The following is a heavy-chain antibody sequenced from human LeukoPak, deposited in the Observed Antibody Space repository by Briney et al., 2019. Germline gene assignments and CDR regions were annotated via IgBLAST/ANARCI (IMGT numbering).Heavy chain of an antibody. Sequence: GGSLRLSCAASGFTFSSYEMNWVRQAPGKGLEWVANTKEDGGEKYYVDSVKGRFTISRDNAENSLYLQMNSLRAEDTAVYYCARRSVAGSLDYWGQGTLVTVSS. V-gene: IGHV3-7*01. D-gene: IGHD6-19*01. J-gene: IGHJ4*02. CDR3: ARRSVAGSLDY. CDR1: GFTFSSYE. CDR2: TKEDGGEK.